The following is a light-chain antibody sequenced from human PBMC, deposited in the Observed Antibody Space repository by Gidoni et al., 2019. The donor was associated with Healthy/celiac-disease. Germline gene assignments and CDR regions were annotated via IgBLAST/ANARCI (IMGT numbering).Light chain of an antibody. Sequence: SYERTQRPSVSVTPGQTASITCSGDKLGDKYACWYQQKPGQSPVLVIYQYSKRPSGIPERFSGSNSGNTATLTISGTQAMDEADYYCQAWDSSTDVVFGGWTKLTVL. CDR3: QAWDSSTDVV. V-gene: IGLV3-1*01. CDR2: QYS. J-gene: IGLJ2*01. CDR1: KLGDKY.